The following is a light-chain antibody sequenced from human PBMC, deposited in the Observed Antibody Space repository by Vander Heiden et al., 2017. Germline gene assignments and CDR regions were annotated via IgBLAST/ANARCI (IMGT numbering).Light chain of an antibody. Sequence: SYVLTQPPSVSVGPGQTASITCERQNIGTKSVHWYQQKPGQAPLLVIYEDAARPSGIPERFSGSNSGNSATLTISRVEAGDEADYTCQMWDADSDHPVFGGGTKLTVL. V-gene: IGLV3-21*02. CDR1: NIGTKS. CDR2: EDA. J-gene: IGLJ3*02. CDR3: QMWDADSDHPV.